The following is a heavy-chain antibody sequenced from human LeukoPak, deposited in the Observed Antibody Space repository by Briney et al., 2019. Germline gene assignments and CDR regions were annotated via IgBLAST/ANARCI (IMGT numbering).Heavy chain of an antibody. D-gene: IGHD3-22*01. J-gene: IGHJ6*03. CDR2: ISSSGSTI. CDR1: GFTFSSYE. V-gene: IGHV3-48*03. CDR3: ARCDSSGYHYARYYYYYMDV. Sequence: GRSLRLSCAASGFTFSSYEMNWVRQAPGKGLEWVSYISSSGSTIYYADSVKGRFTISRDNAKNSLYLQMNSLRAEDTAVYYCARCDSSGYHYARYYYYYMDVWGKGTTITVSS.